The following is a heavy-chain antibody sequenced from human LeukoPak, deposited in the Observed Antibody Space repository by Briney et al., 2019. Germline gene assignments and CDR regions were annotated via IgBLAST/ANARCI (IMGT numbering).Heavy chain of an antibody. D-gene: IGHD2-2*01. CDR3: TTAPAQSDY. V-gene: IGHV3-15*01. CDR1: GXTFSNAW. Sequence: GGSLRLSWAASGXTFSNAWMSWVRQAPGKGLEWVGRIKSKTDSGTTDYAAPVKGRFTISRDDSKNTLYLQMNSLKFEDTAVYYCTTAPAQSDYWGQGTLVTVSS. J-gene: IGHJ4*02. CDR2: IKSKTDSGTT.